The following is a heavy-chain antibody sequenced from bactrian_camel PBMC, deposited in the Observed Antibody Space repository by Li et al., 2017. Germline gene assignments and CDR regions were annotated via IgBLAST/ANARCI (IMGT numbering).Heavy chain of an antibody. V-gene: IGHV3S1*01. CDR1: EVRGYASC. D-gene: IGHD1*01. CDR3: AARTGDSWLPLQPARYNY. Sequence: HVQLVESGGGSVQAGGSLTLSCEAEVRGYASCMAWFRQAPGKEREGVAAIHTGNRWTYYADSVKGRFTISQDKAKNTVYLQMNSLKPEDTAMYYCAARTGDSWLPLQPARYNYWGQGTQVTVS. CDR2: IHTGNRWT. J-gene: IGHJ4*01.